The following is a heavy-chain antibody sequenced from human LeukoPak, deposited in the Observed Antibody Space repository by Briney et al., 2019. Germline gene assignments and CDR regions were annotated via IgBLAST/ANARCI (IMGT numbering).Heavy chain of an antibody. Sequence: GGSLRLSRAASGFTFSSYAMSWVRQAPGKGLEWVSAISGSGGSTYYADSVKGRFTISRDNSKNTLYLQMNSLRAEDTAVYYCAKDRRITRGSYFDYWGQGTLVTVSS. CDR1: GFTFSSYA. J-gene: IGHJ4*02. D-gene: IGHD3-16*01. CDR3: AKDRRITRGSYFDY. V-gene: IGHV3-23*01. CDR2: ISGSGGST.